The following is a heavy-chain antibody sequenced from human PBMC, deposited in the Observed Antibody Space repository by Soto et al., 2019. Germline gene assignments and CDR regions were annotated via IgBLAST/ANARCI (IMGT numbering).Heavy chain of an antibody. Sequence: ASVKVSCKASGYTFTSYGISWVRQAPGQGLEWMGWISAYNGKTNYAQKLQGRVTMTTDTSTSTAYMELRSLRSDDTAVYYCARDSLNYDFWSGYYLPYYYGMDVWGQGTTVTVSS. CDR2: ISAYNGKT. CDR1: GYTFTSYG. J-gene: IGHJ6*02. D-gene: IGHD3-3*01. V-gene: IGHV1-18*04. CDR3: ARDSLNYDFWSGYYLPYYYGMDV.